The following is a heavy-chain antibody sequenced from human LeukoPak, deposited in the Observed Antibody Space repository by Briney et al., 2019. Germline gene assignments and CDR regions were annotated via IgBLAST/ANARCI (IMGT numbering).Heavy chain of an antibody. CDR3: ARHDVVPVIRRGFDL. D-gene: IGHD2-21*02. V-gene: IGHV4-59*08. Sequence: PSETLSLTCTVSVGSVSGYYWSCLRQPPGKGLEYIGYMFYSETTLYRPSLKGRVTISVDTSENQFSLKLTSVTAADTAVYYCARHDVVPVIRRGFDLWGQGTLVTVSS. J-gene: IGHJ5*02. CDR2: MFYSETT. CDR1: VGSVSGYY.